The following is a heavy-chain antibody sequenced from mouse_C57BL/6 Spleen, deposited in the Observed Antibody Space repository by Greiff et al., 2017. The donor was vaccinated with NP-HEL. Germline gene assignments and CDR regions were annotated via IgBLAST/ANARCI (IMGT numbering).Heavy chain of an antibody. Sequence: EVQLVESGEGLVKPGGSLKLSCAASGFTFSSYAMSWVRQTPEKRLEWVAYISSGGDYIYYADTVKGRFTISRDNARNTLYLQMSSLKSEDTAMYYCTRDPAYYSTYWYFDVWGTGTTVTVSS. V-gene: IGHV5-9-1*02. CDR1: GFTFSSYA. CDR3: TRDPAYYSTYWYFDV. J-gene: IGHJ1*03. CDR2: ISSGGDYI. D-gene: IGHD2-5*01.